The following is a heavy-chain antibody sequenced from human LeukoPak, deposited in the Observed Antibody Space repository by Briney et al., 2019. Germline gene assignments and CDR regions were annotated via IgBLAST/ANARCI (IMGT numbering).Heavy chain of an antibody. CDR1: GGSFTSGNNY. D-gene: IGHD5-24*01. J-gene: IGHJ3*02. V-gene: IGHV4-61*01. Sequence: SETLSLTCSVSGGSFTSGNNYWGWIRQPPGKGLEWIGYIYYSGGTDYNPSLKSRVTISVDTSKNQFSLKLRSVTAADTAVYYCARHVTISGPYDASDIWGQGTMVTVSP. CDR2: IYYSGGT. CDR3: ARHVTISGPYDASDI.